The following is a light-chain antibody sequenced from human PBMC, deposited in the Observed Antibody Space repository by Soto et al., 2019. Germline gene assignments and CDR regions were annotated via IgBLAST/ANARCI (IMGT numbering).Light chain of an antibody. CDR1: NSDVGGYNF. V-gene: IGLV2-14*01. CDR2: EVT. CDR3: SSYRLSISDNYV. J-gene: IGLJ1*01. Sequence: QSVLTQPASVSGSPGQSITISCTGTNSDVGGYNFVSWYQQHPGKAPKIIIYEVTHRPSGVSNRFSGSKSGNTASLTISGLQAEDEADYYCSSYRLSISDNYVFGGGTKLTVL.